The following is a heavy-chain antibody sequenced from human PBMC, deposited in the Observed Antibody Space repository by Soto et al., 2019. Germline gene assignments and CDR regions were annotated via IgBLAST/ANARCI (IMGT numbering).Heavy chain of an antibody. D-gene: IGHD4-17*01. CDR3: VHRRRGDYGGNAVRY. V-gene: IGHV2-5*02. Sequence: QITLKESGPPLVKPTQTLTLTCTFSGFSLSTTGVGVGWIRQPPGKALEWLALIYWDDDNRYSPSLKSRLTITKDTSKNQLVLTMINMDPVDTATYYCVHRRRGDYGGNAVRYWGQGTLVTVSS. CDR1: GFSLSTTGVG. J-gene: IGHJ4*02. CDR2: IYWDDDN.